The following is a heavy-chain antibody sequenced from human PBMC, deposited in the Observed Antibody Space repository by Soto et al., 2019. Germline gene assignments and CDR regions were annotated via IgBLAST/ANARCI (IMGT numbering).Heavy chain of an antibody. J-gene: IGHJ4*02. CDR2: ISSSSSYI. D-gene: IGHD3-22*01. CDR3: ARDLYYYDSSAYYGY. CDR1: EFTFSSYT. V-gene: IGHV3-21*01. Sequence: EVQLVESGGGLVKPGGSLRLSCAASEFTFSSYTMNWVRQAPGKGLEWVSSISSSSSYIYYADSVKGRFTISRDNAKNSLYLQMNSLRAEDTAVYYCARDLYYYDSSAYYGYWGQGTLATVSS.